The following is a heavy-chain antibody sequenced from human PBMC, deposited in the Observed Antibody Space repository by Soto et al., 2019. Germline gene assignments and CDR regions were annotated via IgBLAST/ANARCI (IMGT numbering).Heavy chain of an antibody. J-gene: IGHJ4*02. D-gene: IGHD3-3*01. CDR3: AKDLRNFWSGVDSCAFDY. CDR1: GVTFSSYG. Sequence: PGGALRLSWAGSGVTFSSYGMHWVRQAPGKGLEWVAVIWYDGSNKYYADSVKGRFTISRDNSKNTLYLQMNSLRAEDTAVYYCAKDLRNFWSGVDSCAFDYWGQGTLVTVSS. CDR2: IWYDGSNK. V-gene: IGHV3-30*02.